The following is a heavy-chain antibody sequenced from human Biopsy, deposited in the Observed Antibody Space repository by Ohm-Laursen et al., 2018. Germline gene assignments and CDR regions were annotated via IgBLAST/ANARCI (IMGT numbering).Heavy chain of an antibody. CDR2: ISSRGST. D-gene: IGHD3-3*01. CDR3: ARLYRLDDYWNDDPPDAFDV. V-gene: IGHV4-59*01. J-gene: IGHJ3*01. Sequence: SETLSLTRSVSGGSISSDYWSWIRQPPRKGLEWIGYISSRGSTNYNPSLRGRVTITVDTSKNQFSLKLTSVTAADTAVFFCARLYRLDDYWNDDPPDAFDVWGQGTMVTVSS. CDR1: GGSISSDY.